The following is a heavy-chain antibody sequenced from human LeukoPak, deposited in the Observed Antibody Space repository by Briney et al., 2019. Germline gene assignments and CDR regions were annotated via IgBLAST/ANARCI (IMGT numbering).Heavy chain of an antibody. V-gene: IGHV3-48*03. Sequence: PGGSLRLSCAASGFSFSSYEMNWVRQAPGKGLEWVSYISNSGSTIYYADSVKGRFTISRDNAKNSLYLQMNSLRAEDTAVYYCARNMTTINRFSGDYWGQGTLVTVSS. CDR2: ISNSGSTI. J-gene: IGHJ4*02. D-gene: IGHD5-24*01. CDR1: GFSFSSYE. CDR3: ARNMTTINRFSGDY.